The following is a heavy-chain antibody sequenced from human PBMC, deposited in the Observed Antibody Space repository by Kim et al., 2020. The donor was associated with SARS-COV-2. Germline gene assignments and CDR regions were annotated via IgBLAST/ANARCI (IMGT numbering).Heavy chain of an antibody. J-gene: IGHJ4*02. CDR2: ISDDETYK. Sequence: GSLRLSCAASGFSFSSRGMHWVRQAPGKGLEWVAVISDDETYKNYGDSVKGRFTISRDNSKNTVDLQMNSLRVEDTAVYYCARAREKSFDYWGQGTLVT. CDR1: GFSFSSRG. V-gene: IGHV3-30*03. CDR3: ARAREKSFDY.